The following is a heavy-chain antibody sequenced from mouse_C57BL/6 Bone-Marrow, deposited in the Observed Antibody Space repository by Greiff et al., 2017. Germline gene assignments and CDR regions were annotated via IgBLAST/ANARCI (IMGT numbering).Heavy chain of an antibody. CDR3: ANGNPYAMDD. V-gene: IGHV1-72*01. D-gene: IGHD2-1*01. CDR2: IDPNRGGT. CDR1: GYTFTSYW. J-gene: IGHJ4*01. Sequence: QVQLQQPGAELVKPGASVKLSCKASGYTFTSYWMHWVKQRPGRGLEWIGRIDPNRGGTKYNEKFKSKATLTIDKPSSSAYMQCSSLTSEDSAVYYCANGNPYAMDDWGQGTSVTVSS.